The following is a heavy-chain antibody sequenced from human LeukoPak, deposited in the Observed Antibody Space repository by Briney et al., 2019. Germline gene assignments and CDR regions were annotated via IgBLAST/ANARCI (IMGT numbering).Heavy chain of an antibody. D-gene: IGHD1-7*01. CDR2: INHSGST. J-gene: IGHJ4*02. Sequence: SETLSLTCTVSGGSISSYYWSWIRQPPGKGLEWIGEINHSGSTNYNPSLKSRVTISVDTSKNQFSLKLSSVTAADTAVYYCARSGTTRKTVYWGQGTLVTVPS. V-gene: IGHV4-34*01. CDR1: GGSISSYY. CDR3: ARSGTTRKTVY.